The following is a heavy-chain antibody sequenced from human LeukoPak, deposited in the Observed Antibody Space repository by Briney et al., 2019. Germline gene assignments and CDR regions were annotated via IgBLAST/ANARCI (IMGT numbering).Heavy chain of an antibody. D-gene: IGHD6-13*01. Sequence: PSETLSLTCAVYGGSFSGYYWSWIRQPPGKGLEWIGEINHSGSTNYNPSLKSRVTISVDTSKNQFSLKLSSVTAADTAVYYCARYMQQLATSTDYYFDYWGQGTLVTVSS. CDR2: INHSGST. CDR1: GGSFSGYY. CDR3: ARYMQQLATSTDYYFDY. J-gene: IGHJ4*02. V-gene: IGHV4-34*01.